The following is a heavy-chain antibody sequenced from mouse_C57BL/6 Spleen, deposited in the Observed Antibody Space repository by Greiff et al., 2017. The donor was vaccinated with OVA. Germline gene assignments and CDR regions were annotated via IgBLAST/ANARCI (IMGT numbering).Heavy chain of an antibody. J-gene: IGHJ2*01. D-gene: IGHD2-4*01. Sequence: VTLVESGAELARPGASVKLSCKASGYTFTSYGISWVKQRTGQGLEWNGEIYPRSGNTYYNVKFKGKATLTEDKSSSTAYMGLRSLTSEDSAVYFCANYDYDVGYFDYWGQGTTLTVSS. CDR2: IYPRSGNT. CDR1: GYTFTSYG. V-gene: IGHV1-81*01. CDR3: ANYDYDVGYFDY.